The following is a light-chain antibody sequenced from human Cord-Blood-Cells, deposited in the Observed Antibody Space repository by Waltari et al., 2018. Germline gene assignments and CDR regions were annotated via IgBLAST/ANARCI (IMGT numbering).Light chain of an antibody. Sequence: QSALTQPASVSGSPGQSITISCTGTSSDVGSYNLVSWYQQHPDKPPKLLIYEGSKRPSGVSNRFSGSKSGNTASLTISGLQAEDEADYYCCSYAGSSTWVFGGGTKLTVL. CDR1: SSDVGSYNL. CDR2: EGS. V-gene: IGLV2-23*01. CDR3: CSYAGSSTWV. J-gene: IGLJ3*02.